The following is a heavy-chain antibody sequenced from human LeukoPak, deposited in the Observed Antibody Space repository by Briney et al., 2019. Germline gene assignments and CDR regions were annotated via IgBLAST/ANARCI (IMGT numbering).Heavy chain of an antibody. CDR3: ARCPKLERRRFDY. J-gene: IGHJ4*02. CDR1: GYTFTGYY. Sequence: ASVKVSCKASGYTFTGYYRHWVRQAPGQGLEWMGWINPNSGGTNYAQEFQGRVTMTRDTSISTAYMELSRLRSDDTAVYYCARCPKLERRRFDYWGQGTLVTVSS. CDR2: INPNSGGT. V-gene: IGHV1-2*02. D-gene: IGHD1-1*01.